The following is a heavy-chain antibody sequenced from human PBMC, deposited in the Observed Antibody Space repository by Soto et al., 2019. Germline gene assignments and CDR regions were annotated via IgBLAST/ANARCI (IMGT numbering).Heavy chain of an antibody. D-gene: IGHD6-19*01. J-gene: IGHJ4*02. V-gene: IGHV6-1*01. CDR1: GDSVYSNSAA. Sequence: PTLSLTCAISGDSVYSNSAAWNWKRQSPSRGLEWLGRTYYRSKWYNDYAVSVKSRITINPDTSKNQFSLQLNSVTPEDTAVYYCARXYRPSGWYRLGYGHFGYWHQGTRVTVSS. CDR3: ARXYRPSGWYRLGYGHFGY. CDR2: TYYRSKWYN.